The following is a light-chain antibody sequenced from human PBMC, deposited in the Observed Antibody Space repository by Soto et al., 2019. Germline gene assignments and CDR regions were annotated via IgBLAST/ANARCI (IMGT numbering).Light chain of an antibody. J-gene: IGKJ4*01. CDR2: GAS. V-gene: IGKV3-15*01. CDR3: QQYNSWPLT. Sequence: EIVLPQSPGTLSLSPGERAPLSCRASQSVSSNLAWYQQKPGQAPRLLIYGASTRATGIPARFSGSGSGTEFTLTISSLQPEDFAVYYCQQYNSWPLTFGGGTKVDIK. CDR1: QSVSSN.